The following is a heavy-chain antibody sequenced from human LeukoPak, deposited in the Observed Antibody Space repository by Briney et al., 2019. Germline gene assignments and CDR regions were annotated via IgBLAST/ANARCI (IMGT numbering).Heavy chain of an antibody. CDR3: ARRSKYQLLAFDI. J-gene: IGHJ3*02. V-gene: IGHV4-34*01. CDR2: IKHSGST. CDR1: GGSFSGYY. Sequence: PSETLSLTCAVYGGSFSGYYWSWIRQPPGKGLEWIGEIKHSGSTNYNPSLKSRVTISVDTSKNQFSLNLSSVTAADTAVYYCARRSKYQLLAFDIWGQGTMVTVSS. D-gene: IGHD2-2*01.